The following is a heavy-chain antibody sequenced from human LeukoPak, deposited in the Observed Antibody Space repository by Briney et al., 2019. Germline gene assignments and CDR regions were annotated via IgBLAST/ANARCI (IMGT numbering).Heavy chain of an antibody. CDR2: INPSGGST. V-gene: IGHV1-46*01. CDR1: GYTFTSYY. J-gene: IGHJ4*02. CDR3: ARVRYDSSGYLSPYYFDY. Sequence: GASVKVSCKASGYTFTSYYMHWVRQAPGQGLEWMGIINPSGGSTSYAQKFQGRVTMTRDMSTSTVYMELSSLRSEDTAVYYCARVRYDSSGYLSPYYFDYWGQGTLVTVSS. D-gene: IGHD3-22*01.